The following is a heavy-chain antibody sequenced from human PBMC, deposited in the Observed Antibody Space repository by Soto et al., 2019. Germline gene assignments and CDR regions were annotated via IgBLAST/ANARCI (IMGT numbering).Heavy chain of an antibody. V-gene: IGHV1-69*08. CDR3: AREGSGHAYY. J-gene: IGHJ4*02. D-gene: IGHD5-12*01. Sequence: QVQLVQSGAEVKKPGSSVKVSCKASGGTFSSYTISWVRQAPGQGLEWMGRIIPILGISNYAQKFRGRVTITAEKSTSTAYVELSSLRSEDTAVYYCAREGSGHAYYWGQGTLVTVSS. CDR2: IIPILGIS. CDR1: GGTFSSYT.